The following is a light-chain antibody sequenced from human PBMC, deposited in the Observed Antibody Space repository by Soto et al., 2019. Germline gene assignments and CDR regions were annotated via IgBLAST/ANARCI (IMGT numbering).Light chain of an antibody. CDR3: QQYGSSHTIT. J-gene: IGKJ5*01. CDR1: ETVATN. V-gene: IGKV3-20*01. CDR2: GAS. Sequence: VITQSPATLSVSPGERATLSCWGSETVATNLAWYQQKPGQAPRLLIYGASSRATGIPDRFSGSGSGTDFTLTISRLETEDFAVYYCQQYGSSHTITFGQGTRLEIK.